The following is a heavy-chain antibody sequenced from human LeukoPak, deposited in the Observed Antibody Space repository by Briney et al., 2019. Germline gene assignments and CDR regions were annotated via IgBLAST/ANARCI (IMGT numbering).Heavy chain of an antibody. CDR2: IYSSGST. CDR1: GGSISSYY. CDR3: ARASIPPWKFDY. J-gene: IGHJ4*02. V-gene: IGHV4-4*07. Sequence: SETLSLTCTVSGGSISSYYWTWIRQPAGKGLEWIGRIYSSGSTYYNPSLKTRVTMSVDTSKSQFSLRLSSVTAADTAVYYCARASIPPWKFDYWGQGTLVTVSS. D-gene: IGHD1-1*01.